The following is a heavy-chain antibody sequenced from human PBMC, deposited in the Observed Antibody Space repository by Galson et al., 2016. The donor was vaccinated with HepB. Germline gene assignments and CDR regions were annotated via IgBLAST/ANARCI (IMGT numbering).Heavy chain of an antibody. J-gene: IGHJ4*02. D-gene: IGHD3-16*01. CDR3: ATEKKGPLGELLPLDH. V-gene: IGHV4-31*03. Sequence: TLSLTCTVSGDSIRSGSYFWSWIRQPPGKALEWIGYIYYTGSTYYNPSLKSRVTISADTSNNQFSLRLSSVTAADTAVYYCATEKKGPLGELLPLDHWGQGTQVTVSS. CDR1: GDSIRSGSYF. CDR2: IYYTGST.